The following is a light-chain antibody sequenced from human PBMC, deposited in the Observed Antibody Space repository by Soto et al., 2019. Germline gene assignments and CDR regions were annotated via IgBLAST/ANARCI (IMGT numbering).Light chain of an antibody. J-gene: IGKJ5*01. CDR1: ESVSNY. CDR3: QGPRT. V-gene: IGKV3-11*01. CDR2: DAS. Sequence: EIVLTQSPATLSLSPGERATLSCRASESVSNYLAWYQQKPGQAPRLLIYDASNRAAGIPAGFSGSGSGTDFTLTISSLEPEDFAVYYCQGPRTFGQGTRLEIK.